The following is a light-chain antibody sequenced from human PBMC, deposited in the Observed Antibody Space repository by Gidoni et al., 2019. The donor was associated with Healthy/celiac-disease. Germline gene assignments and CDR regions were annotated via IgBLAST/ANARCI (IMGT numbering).Light chain of an antibody. Sequence: DIQMTQSPSTLSASVGDRVTITCPASQSISSWLAWYQQKPGKAPKLLIYKASSLESGVPSRFSGSGSETEFTLTISSLQPDDFETYYCQQYNSYWTFGQGTKVEIK. CDR2: KAS. CDR1: QSISSW. V-gene: IGKV1-5*03. CDR3: QQYNSYWT. J-gene: IGKJ1*01.